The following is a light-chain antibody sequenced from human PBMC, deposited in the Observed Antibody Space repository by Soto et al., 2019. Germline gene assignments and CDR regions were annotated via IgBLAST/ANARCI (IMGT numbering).Light chain of an antibody. Sequence: EIVLTQSPGTLSLSPGERATLSCRASQSVSSSYLAWYQQKPGQAPRLLIYGASSRATGIPDRFSGSGSGTDFTLTMSRLEPEDFAVYYCHQYGSAPYTFGQGTKLEIK. J-gene: IGKJ2*01. CDR3: HQYGSAPYT. V-gene: IGKV3-20*01. CDR1: QSVSSSY. CDR2: GAS.